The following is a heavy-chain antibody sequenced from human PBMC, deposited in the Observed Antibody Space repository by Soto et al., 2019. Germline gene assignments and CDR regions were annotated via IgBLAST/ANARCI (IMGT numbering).Heavy chain of an antibody. CDR3: ARARTRDGYSNYYYGMDV. J-gene: IGHJ6*02. CDR2: IWYDGSNK. CDR1: GFTFSSYG. D-gene: IGHD2-15*01. V-gene: IGHV3-33*01. Sequence: GGSLRLSCAASGFTFSSYGMHWVRQAPGKGLEWVAAIWYDGSNKYYADSVKGRFTISRDNSKNTLYLQMNSLRAEDTAVYYCARARTRDGYSNYYYGMDVWGQGTTVTVSS.